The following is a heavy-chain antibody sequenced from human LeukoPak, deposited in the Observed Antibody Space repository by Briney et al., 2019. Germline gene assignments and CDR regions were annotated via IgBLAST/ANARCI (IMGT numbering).Heavy chain of an antibody. CDR1: GFTFSSYS. V-gene: IGHV3-30*03. CDR3: ARDMRRTRYSSGWYVDY. Sequence: GGSLRLSCAASGFTFSSYSMNWVRQAPGKGLEWVAVISYDGSNKYYADSVKGRFTISRDNSKNTLYLQMNSLRAEDTAVYYCARDMRRTRYSSGWYVDYWGQGTLVTVSS. CDR2: ISYDGSNK. D-gene: IGHD6-19*01. J-gene: IGHJ4*02.